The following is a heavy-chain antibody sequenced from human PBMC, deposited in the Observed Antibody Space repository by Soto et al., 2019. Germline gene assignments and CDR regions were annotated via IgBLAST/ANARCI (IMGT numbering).Heavy chain of an antibody. CDR1: GGSISSFY. V-gene: IGHV4-59*01. Sequence: SETLSLTCTVSGGSISSFYWSWIRQPPGKGLEWIGYIYYSGSTNYNPSLKSRVTISVDTSKNQFSLKLSSVTAADTAVHYCARAGVRVRGVKGHNWFDPWGQGTLVTVS. D-gene: IGHD3-10*01. CDR3: ARAGVRVRGVKGHNWFDP. J-gene: IGHJ5*02. CDR2: IYYSGST.